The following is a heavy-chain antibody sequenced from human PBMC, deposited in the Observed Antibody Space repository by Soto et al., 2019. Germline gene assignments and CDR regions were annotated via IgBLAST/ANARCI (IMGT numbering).Heavy chain of an antibody. V-gene: IGHV4-59*01. CDR2: IYYSGST. J-gene: IGHJ4*02. Sequence: KASETLSLTCTVSGGSISSYYWSWIRQPPGKGLEWIGYIYYSGSTNYNPSLKSRVTISVDTSKNQFSLKLSSVTAADTAVYYCARGLQWVFYFDYWGQGTLVTVSS. CDR1: GGSISSYY. D-gene: IGHD4-4*01. CDR3: ARGLQWVFYFDY.